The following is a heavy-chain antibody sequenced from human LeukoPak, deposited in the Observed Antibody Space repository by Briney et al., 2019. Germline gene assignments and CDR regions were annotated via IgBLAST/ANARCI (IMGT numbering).Heavy chain of an antibody. V-gene: IGHV4-38-2*01. Sequence: SETLSLTCAVSGYSISRGYYWALIGQPPGKGLEWIGTVYHTGSTYYNPSLDSRVTISVDTSKNEFSLNLKSVTAADTAVYYCARAGWIITSGIDYWGQGALVTVSS. CDR3: ARAGWIITSGIDY. J-gene: IGHJ4*02. CDR1: GYSISRGYY. CDR2: VYHTGST. D-gene: IGHD3-10*01.